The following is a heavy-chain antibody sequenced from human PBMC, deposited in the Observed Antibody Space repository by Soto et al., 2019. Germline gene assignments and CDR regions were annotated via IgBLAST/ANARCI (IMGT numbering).Heavy chain of an antibody. Sequence: ESGGGVVQPGRSLRLSCAASGFTFSSYGMHWVRQAPGKGLEWVAVISYDGSNKYYADSVKGRFTISRDNSKNTLYLQMNSLRAEDTAVYYCAKVGVAAPFDYWGQGTLVTVSS. D-gene: IGHD6-13*01. V-gene: IGHV3-30*18. CDR2: ISYDGSNK. CDR1: GFTFSSYG. CDR3: AKVGVAAPFDY. J-gene: IGHJ4*02.